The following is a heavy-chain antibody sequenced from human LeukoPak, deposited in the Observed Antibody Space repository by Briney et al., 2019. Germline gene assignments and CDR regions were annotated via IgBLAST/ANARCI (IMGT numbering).Heavy chain of an antibody. CDR1: GFTFSSYE. V-gene: IGHV3-48*03. Sequence: GGSLRLSCAASGFTFSSYEINWVRQAPGKGLEWVSYISNSGSTIYCADSVKGRFTISRDNAKNSLYLQMNSLRAEDTAVYYCARDGRDYDSSGYHFDYWGQGTLVTVSS. CDR3: ARDGRDYDSSGYHFDY. J-gene: IGHJ4*02. CDR2: ISNSGSTI. D-gene: IGHD3-22*01.